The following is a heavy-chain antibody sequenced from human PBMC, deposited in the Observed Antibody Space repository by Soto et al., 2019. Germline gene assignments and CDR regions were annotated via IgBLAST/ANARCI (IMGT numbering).Heavy chain of an antibody. D-gene: IGHD3-10*01. CDR3: ATGWFGEFLFEY. V-gene: IGHV3-23*01. Sequence: PGGSLRLSCAASGFTFSTYAMSWVRQAPGKGLEWVSAISGSGDSTHYADSVKGRFTISRDNSKNTLYLQMNSLRAEDTALYSCATGWFGEFLFEYWGQGTLVTVSS. J-gene: IGHJ4*02. CDR1: GFTFSTYA. CDR2: ISGSGDST.